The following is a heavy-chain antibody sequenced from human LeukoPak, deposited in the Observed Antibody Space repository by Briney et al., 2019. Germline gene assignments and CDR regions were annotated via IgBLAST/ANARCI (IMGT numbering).Heavy chain of an antibody. CDR2: IYYSGST. CDR1: GGSISSSSYY. V-gene: IGHV4-39*01. Sequence: SETLSLTCTVPGGSISSSSYYWGCIRQPPGEGLEWIGSIYYSGSTYYNPSLQTRVTISVDTSKNQFSLKLSSVTAADTAVYYCARLVGATSHFDYWGQGTLVTVSS. D-gene: IGHD1-26*01. J-gene: IGHJ4*02. CDR3: ARLVGATSHFDY.